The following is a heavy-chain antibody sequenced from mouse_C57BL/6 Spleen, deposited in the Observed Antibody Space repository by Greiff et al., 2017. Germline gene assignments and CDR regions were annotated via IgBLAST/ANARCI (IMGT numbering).Heavy chain of an antibody. V-gene: IGHV1-69*01. CDR2: IDPSDSST. J-gene: IGHJ1*03. Sequence: QVQLQQPGAELVMPGASVKLSCKASGYTFTSYWMHWVKQRPGQGLEWIGEIDPSDSSTNYNQKFKGKSTLTVDKSSSTAYMQLSSLTSEDSAVYYCARSLEWYFDVWGTGTTVTVSS. CDR1: GYTFTSYW. CDR3: ARSLEWYFDV.